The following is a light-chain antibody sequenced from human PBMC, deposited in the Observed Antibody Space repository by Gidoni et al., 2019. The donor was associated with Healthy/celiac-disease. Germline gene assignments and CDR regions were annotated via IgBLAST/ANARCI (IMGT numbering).Light chain of an antibody. V-gene: IGKV1-8*01. CDR1: QGSSSY. CDR2: AAS. J-gene: IGKJ4*01. CDR3: QQYYSYPPT. Sequence: IRLSKSPSSFSASTGDRVTITCRARQGSSSYLAWYQQKPGKAPKLLTYAASTLQIGVPSRFSGSGSGTDFTLTISCLQSEEFATYYCQQYYSYPPTFGGGTKVEIK.